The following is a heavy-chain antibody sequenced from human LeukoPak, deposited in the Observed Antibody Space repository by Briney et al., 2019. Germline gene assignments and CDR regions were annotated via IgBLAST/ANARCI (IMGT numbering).Heavy chain of an antibody. V-gene: IGHV4-31*03. CDR3: ARTSGVGLPGSMTDYYYMDV. CDR2: IYSNGIS. CDR1: GGSISSGAYY. Sequence: SETLSLTCTLSGGSISSGAYYWTWIRQHPGKGLEWIGYIYSNGISYYNPSLKSRVTISLVTSKNEFSLKLTSVTVADTAVYYCARTSGVGLPGSMTDYYYMDVWGKGTTVTVSS. J-gene: IGHJ6*03. D-gene: IGHD2/OR15-2a*01.